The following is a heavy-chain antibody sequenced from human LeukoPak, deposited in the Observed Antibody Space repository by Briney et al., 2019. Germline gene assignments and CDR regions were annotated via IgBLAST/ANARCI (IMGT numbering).Heavy chain of an antibody. D-gene: IGHD6-13*01. V-gene: IGHV4-31*03. J-gene: IGHJ6*02. Sequence: SETLSLTCTVSGGSISSVDFYWNWIRQHPGKGLEWIGYISYSGTSYYNPSLKSRFTISVDTSKSKLSLKLTSVTAADTAVYYCARDGTKPSAGAGLDVWGQETTVTVSS. CDR1: GGSISSVDFY. CDR2: ISYSGTS. CDR3: ARDGTKPSAGAGLDV.